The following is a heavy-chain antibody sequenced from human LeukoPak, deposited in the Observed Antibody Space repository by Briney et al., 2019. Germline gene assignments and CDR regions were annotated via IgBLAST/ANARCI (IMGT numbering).Heavy chain of an antibody. CDR3: ERDLAWFGELIFDY. Sequence: GGSLRLSCAASRFTFSTYGMHWVRQAPEKGREWVAVMWYEGSNKYYGDSVKGRFTISRDNSKNTLYLQMNSLRAADLAVYYCERDLAWFGELIFDYWGQGTLVTVSS. CDR2: MWYEGSNK. CDR1: RFTFSTYG. D-gene: IGHD3-10*01. J-gene: IGHJ4*02. V-gene: IGHV3-33*01.